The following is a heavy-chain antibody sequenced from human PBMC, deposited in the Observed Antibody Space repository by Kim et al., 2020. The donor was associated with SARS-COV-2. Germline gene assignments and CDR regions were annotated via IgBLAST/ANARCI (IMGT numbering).Heavy chain of an antibody. CDR1: GGTFSSYA. Sequence: SVKVSCKASGGTFSSYAISWVRQAPGQGLEWMGGIIPIFGTANYAQKFQGRVTITADESTSTAYMELSSLRSEDTAVYYCAREGHSEGYCSGGSCYSSSWFDPWGQGTLVTVSS. CDR3: AREGHSEGYCSGGSCYSSSWFDP. V-gene: IGHV1-69*13. CDR2: IIPIFGTA. D-gene: IGHD2-15*01. J-gene: IGHJ5*02.